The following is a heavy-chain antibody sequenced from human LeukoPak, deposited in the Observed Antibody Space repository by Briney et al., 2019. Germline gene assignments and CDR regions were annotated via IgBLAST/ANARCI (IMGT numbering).Heavy chain of an antibody. Sequence: SQTLSLTCAVSGGSISSGGYSWSWIRQPPGKGLEWIGSIYYSGSTYYNPSLKSRVTISVDTSKNQFSLKLSSVTAADTAVYYCASPPPTGYCSGGSCPSYAFDIWGQGTIVTVSS. CDR1: GGSISSGGYS. V-gene: IGHV4-30-2*03. D-gene: IGHD2-15*01. CDR3: ASPPPTGYCSGGSCPSYAFDI. CDR2: IYYSGST. J-gene: IGHJ3*02.